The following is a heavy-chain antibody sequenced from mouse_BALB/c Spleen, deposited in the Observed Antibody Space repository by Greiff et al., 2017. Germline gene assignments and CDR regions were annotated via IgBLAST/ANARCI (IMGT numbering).Heavy chain of an antibody. CDR2: IRSKSNNYAT. D-gene: IGHD1-1*01. V-gene: IGHV10-1*02. CDR3: VRHYYYGSSYGYAMDY. J-gene: IGHJ4*01. CDR1: GFTFNTYA. Sequence: EVQLVESGGGLVQPKGSLKLSCAASGFTFNTYAMNWVRQAPGKGLEWVARIRSKSNNYATYYADSVKDRFTISRDDSQSMLYLQMNNLKTEDTAMCYCVRHYYYGSSYGYAMDYWGQGTSVTVSS.